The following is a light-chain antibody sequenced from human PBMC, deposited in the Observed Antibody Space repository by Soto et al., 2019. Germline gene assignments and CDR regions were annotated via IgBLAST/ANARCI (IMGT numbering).Light chain of an antibody. Sequence: AIQMTQSPSSLSASVGDRVTITCRASQGIRSDLAWYQKKSGNAPKLLIYAASSLQSGVSSRFSGSGFGSDFTLTISSLQPEDFATYYCLQDYGYPRTFGQGTSVEI. CDR2: AAS. CDR3: LQDYGYPRT. J-gene: IGKJ1*01. CDR1: QGIRSD. V-gene: IGKV1-6*01.